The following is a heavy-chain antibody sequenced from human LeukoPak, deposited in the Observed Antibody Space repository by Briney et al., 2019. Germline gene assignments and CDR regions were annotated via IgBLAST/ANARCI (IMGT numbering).Heavy chain of an antibody. Sequence: PSETLSLTCAVSGGSISSSNWWSWVRQPPGKGLEWIGEIYHSGSTNYNPSLKSRVTISVDKSKNQFSLKLSSVTAADTAVYYCARGGRFLEWLNWFDPWGQGTLVTVSS. CDR2: IYHSGST. V-gene: IGHV4-4*02. J-gene: IGHJ5*02. CDR1: GGSISSSNW. CDR3: ARGGRFLEWLNWFDP. D-gene: IGHD3-3*01.